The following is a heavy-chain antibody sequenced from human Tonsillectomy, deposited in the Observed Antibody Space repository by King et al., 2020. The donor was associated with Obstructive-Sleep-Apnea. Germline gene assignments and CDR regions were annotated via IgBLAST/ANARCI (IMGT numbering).Heavy chain of an antibody. D-gene: IGHD5-18*01. CDR1: GFTFDDYA. Sequence: VQLVESGGGLVQPGRSLRLSCAASGFTFDDYAMHWVRQAPGKGLEWVSGISWNSGSIGYADSVKGRFTISRDNAKNSLYLQMNSLRAEDTALYYCAKDIVQSELWPHDAFDIWGQGTMVTVSS. CDR3: AKDIVQSELWPHDAFDI. V-gene: IGHV3-9*01. CDR2: ISWNSGSI. J-gene: IGHJ3*02.